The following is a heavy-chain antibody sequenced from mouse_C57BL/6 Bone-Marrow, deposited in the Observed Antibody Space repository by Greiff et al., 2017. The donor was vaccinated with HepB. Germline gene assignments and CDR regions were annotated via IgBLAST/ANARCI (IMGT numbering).Heavy chain of an antibody. J-gene: IGHJ2*01. V-gene: IGHV1-52*01. CDR1: GYTFTSYW. CDR2: IDPSDSET. Sequence: QVQLQQSGAELVRPGSSVKLSCKASGYTFTSYWMHWVKQRPIQGLEWIGNIDPSDSETHYNQKFKDKATLTVDKSSSTAYMQLSSLTSEDSAVYYCARWTHYYGSSYFDYWGQGTTLTVSS. D-gene: IGHD1-1*01. CDR3: ARWTHYYGSSYFDY.